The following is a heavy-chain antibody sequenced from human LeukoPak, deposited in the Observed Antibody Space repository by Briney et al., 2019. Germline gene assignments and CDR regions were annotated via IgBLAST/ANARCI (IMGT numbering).Heavy chain of an antibody. V-gene: IGHV3-15*01. J-gene: IGHJ4*02. Sequence: GGSLRLSCAASGFTFSNAWMSWVRQAPGKGLEWVGRIKSKTDGGTTDYAAPVKGRFTISRDDSKNTLYLQMNSLKTEDTAVYYCTTDSSGYYYNRNYFDYWGQGTLVTASS. CDR3: TTDSSGYYYNRNYFDY. CDR1: GFTFSNAW. CDR2: IKSKTDGGTT. D-gene: IGHD3-22*01.